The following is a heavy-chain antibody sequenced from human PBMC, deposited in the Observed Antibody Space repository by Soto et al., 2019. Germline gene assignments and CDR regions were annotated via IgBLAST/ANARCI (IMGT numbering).Heavy chain of an antibody. J-gene: IGHJ6*03. Sequence: GGSLRLSCAASGFTFSSYGMHWVRQAPGKGLEWVAVIWYDGSNKYYADSVKGRFTISRDNSKNTLYLQMNSLRAEDTAVYYCARDPTAQYSYGLMGYYYMDVWGKGTTVTVSS. CDR3: ARDPTAQYSYGLMGYYYMDV. CDR1: GFTFSSYG. CDR2: IWYDGSNK. V-gene: IGHV3-33*01. D-gene: IGHD5-18*01.